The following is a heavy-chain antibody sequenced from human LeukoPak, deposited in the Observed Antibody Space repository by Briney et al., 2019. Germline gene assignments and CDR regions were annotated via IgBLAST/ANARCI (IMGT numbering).Heavy chain of an antibody. CDR2: VSHTSDFI. CDR3: AGDGRGVGDTAFDY. J-gene: IGHJ4*02. CDR1: GFTFSNYE. V-gene: IGHV3-48*03. D-gene: IGHD1-26*01. Sequence: GGSLRLSCVASGFTFSNYEMNWVRQAPGKGLEWVSFVSHTSDFIYYADSVKGRFTISRDNAKNSLYLQMNSLRAEDTAVYYCAGDGRGVGDTAFDYWGQGTLVTVSS.